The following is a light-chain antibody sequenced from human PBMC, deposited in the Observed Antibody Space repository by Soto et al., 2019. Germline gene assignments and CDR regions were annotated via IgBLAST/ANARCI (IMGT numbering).Light chain of an antibody. CDR3: MEALQTPLT. CDR2: LGS. CDR1: QSLLHSDGYNY. V-gene: IGKV2-28*01. J-gene: IGKJ2*01. Sequence: DIVMTQSPLSLPVTPGEPASISCRSSQSLLHSDGYNYLNWYLQKPGQSPQLLIYLGSNRASGVPDRFSGSGSGTAFTLKISRVEAEDVWVYYCMEALQTPLTFGRGTKLEI.